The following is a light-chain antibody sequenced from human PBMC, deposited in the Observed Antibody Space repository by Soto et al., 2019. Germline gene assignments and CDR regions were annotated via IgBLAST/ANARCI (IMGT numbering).Light chain of an antibody. V-gene: IGKV1-5*03. CDR2: GAS. CDR1: QSIGTS. CDR3: QHYNSF. J-gene: IGKJ3*01. Sequence: DIPMTQYHSTLSASVGDRVTITCRASQSIGTSLAWYQHKPGKAPKLVIYGASSLESAVPSRFFGSGSGTEFTLTNSSLHRYDFAPYYGQHYNSFFGPGTTVEIK.